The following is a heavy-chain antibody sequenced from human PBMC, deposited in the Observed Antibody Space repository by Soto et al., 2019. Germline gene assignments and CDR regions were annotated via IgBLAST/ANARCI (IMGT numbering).Heavy chain of an antibody. V-gene: IGHV5-10-1*01. Sequence: GESLKISCKGSGYSFTSYWISWVRQMPGKGLEWMGRMDPSDSYTNYSPSFQGHVTISADKSISTAYLQWSSLKASDTAMYYCARLRYFDWSTSYGMDVWGQGTTVPVSS. D-gene: IGHD3-9*01. CDR1: GYSFTSYW. CDR2: MDPSDSYT. J-gene: IGHJ6*02. CDR3: ARLRYFDWSTSYGMDV.